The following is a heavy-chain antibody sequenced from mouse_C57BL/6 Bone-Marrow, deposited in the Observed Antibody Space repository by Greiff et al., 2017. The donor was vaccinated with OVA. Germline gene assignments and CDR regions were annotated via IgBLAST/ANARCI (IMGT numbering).Heavy chain of an antibody. CDR1: GFTFSSYA. D-gene: IGHD2-3*01. Sequence: EVMLVESGEGLVKPGGSLKLSCAASGFTFSSYAMSWVRQTPEKRLAWVAYISSGGDYIYYADTVKGRFTISRANARNTLYLQMSSLKSEDTAMYYCTRDGYYAMDYWGQGTSVTVSS. J-gene: IGHJ4*01. V-gene: IGHV5-9-1*02. CDR2: ISSGGDYI. CDR3: TRDGYYAMDY.